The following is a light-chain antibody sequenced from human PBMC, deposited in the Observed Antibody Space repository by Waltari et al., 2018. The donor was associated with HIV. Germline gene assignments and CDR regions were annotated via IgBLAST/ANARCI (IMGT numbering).Light chain of an antibody. CDR3: QSADSSGTYPVV. J-gene: IGLJ2*01. CDR1: ALPKQY. Sequence: SYELTQPPSVSVSPGQTARIPCSGDALPKQYAYWYQQKPGPAPVLVIYKDRERPAGIPERFSGSISGTTVTLTISGVQAEDEADYYCQSADSSGTYPVVFGGGTKLTVL. V-gene: IGLV3-25*03. CDR2: KDR.